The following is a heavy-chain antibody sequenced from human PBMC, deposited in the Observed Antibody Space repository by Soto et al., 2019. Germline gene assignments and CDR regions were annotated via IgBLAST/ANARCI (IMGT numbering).Heavy chain of an antibody. D-gene: IGHD5-18*01. CDR3: AKDLYVGYSHGFYYFDY. CDR2: ISYDGRNK. J-gene: IGHJ4*02. V-gene: IGHV3-30*18. Sequence: PGGSLRLSCAASGFTFCSYGMHWVRQAPGKGLEWVAVISYDGRNKNYADSVKGRFTISRDNSKNTLYLQMNSLRAEDTAVYYCAKDLYVGYSHGFYYFDYWGQGTLVTVSS. CDR1: GFTFCSYG.